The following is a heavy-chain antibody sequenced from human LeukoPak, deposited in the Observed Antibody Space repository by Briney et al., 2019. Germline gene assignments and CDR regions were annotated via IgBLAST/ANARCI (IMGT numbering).Heavy chain of an antibody. V-gene: IGHV3-48*03. CDR1: GFTFSSYE. CDR3: AELGITMIGGV. CDR2: ISSSGSTI. Sequence: PGGSLRLSCAASGFTFSSYEMNWVRQAPGKGLEWVSYISSSGSTIYYADSVKGRFTISRDNAKNSLYLQMNSPRAEDTAVYYCAELGITMIGGVWGKGNTVTISS. J-gene: IGHJ6*04. D-gene: IGHD3-10*02.